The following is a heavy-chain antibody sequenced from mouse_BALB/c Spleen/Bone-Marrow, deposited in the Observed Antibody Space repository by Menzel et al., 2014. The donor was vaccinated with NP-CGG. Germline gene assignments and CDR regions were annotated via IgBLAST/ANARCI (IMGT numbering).Heavy chain of an antibody. Sequence: QVQLQQSGAELMKPGASVKISCKATGYTFSSYWIEWVKQRPGHGLEWIGEILPGSGSTNYNEKFKGKATFTADTPSNTAYMQLSSLTSEDSAVYYCARRAVDGYFYAMDYWGQGTSVTVSS. D-gene: IGHD2-3*01. CDR1: GYTFSSYW. CDR2: ILPGSGST. V-gene: IGHV1-9*01. J-gene: IGHJ4*01. CDR3: ARRAVDGYFYAMDY.